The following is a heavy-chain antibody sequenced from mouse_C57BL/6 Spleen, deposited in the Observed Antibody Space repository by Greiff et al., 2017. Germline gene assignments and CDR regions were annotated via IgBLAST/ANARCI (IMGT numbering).Heavy chain of an antibody. CDR1: GFTFNTYA. V-gene: IGHV10-3*01. J-gene: IGHJ4*01. Sequence: EVHLVESGGGLVQPKGSLKLSCAASGFTFNTYAMHWVRQAPGKGLEWVARIRSKSSNYATYYADSVKDRFTISRDDSQSMLYLQMNNLKTEDTAMYYYVRDGAVVAKNALDYWGQGTSVTVSS. D-gene: IGHD1-1*01. CDR3: VRDGAVVAKNALDY. CDR2: IRSKSSNYAT.